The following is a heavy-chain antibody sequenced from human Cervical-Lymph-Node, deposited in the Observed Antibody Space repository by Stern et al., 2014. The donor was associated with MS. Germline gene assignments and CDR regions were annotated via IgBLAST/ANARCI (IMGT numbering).Heavy chain of an antibody. Sequence: QLQLQESGPGLVKPSGTLSLTCAVSGGSVSSTNWWSWVRQSPGKGLEWIGNIYHSGASNYRPSLRSRVSILLGNSKNHLSLHLTSVPAADTAVYYCARERQQYCNSEGCSYWYFDLWGRGTLVTVSS. D-gene: IGHD2/OR15-2a*01. CDR1: GGSVSSTNW. V-gene: IGHV4-4*02. CDR3: ARERQQYCNSEGCSYWYFDL. CDR2: IYHSGAS. J-gene: IGHJ2*01.